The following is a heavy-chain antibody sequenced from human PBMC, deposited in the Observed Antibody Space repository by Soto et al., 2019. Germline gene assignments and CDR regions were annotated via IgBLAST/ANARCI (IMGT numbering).Heavy chain of an antibody. CDR1: GGTFSSYA. CDR3: ARVHRYCSGGSCYTDFDY. Sequence: VKVSCKASGGTFSSYAISWVRQAPGQGLEWMGGIIPIFGTANYAQKFQGRVTITADKSTSTAYMELSSLRSEDTAVYYCARVHRYCSGGSCYTDFDYWGQGTLVTVSS. J-gene: IGHJ4*02. D-gene: IGHD2-15*01. CDR2: IIPIFGTA. V-gene: IGHV1-69*06.